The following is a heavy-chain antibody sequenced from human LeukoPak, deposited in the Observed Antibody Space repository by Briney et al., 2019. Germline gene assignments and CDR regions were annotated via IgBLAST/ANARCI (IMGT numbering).Heavy chain of an antibody. J-gene: IGHJ4*02. D-gene: IGHD3-10*01. Sequence: PGGSLRLSCAASGFTFDDYGMSWVRQAPGKGLEWVSGINWNGGRTGYADSVKGRFTISRDNAKKSLYVQMNSLRAEDTALYYCARGVGTAGGGSGTYHSMGFWGQGTLVTVSS. CDR2: INWNGGRT. CDR3: ARGVGTAGGGSGTYHSMGF. V-gene: IGHV3-20*04. CDR1: GFTFDDYG.